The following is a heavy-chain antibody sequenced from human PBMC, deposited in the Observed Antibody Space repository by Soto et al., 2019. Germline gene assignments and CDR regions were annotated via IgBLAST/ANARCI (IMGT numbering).Heavy chain of an antibody. D-gene: IGHD6-13*01. CDR2: INPNSGGT. CDR3: YFDY. J-gene: IGHJ4*02. Sequence: ASVKVSCKASGYTFTGYYMHWVRQAPGQGLEWMGWINPNSGGTNYAQKFQGWVTMTNMDPVDTATYYCAHRPPGYSSSWPYYFDYWGQGTLVTVSS. V-gene: IGHV1-2*04. CDR1: GYTFTGYY.